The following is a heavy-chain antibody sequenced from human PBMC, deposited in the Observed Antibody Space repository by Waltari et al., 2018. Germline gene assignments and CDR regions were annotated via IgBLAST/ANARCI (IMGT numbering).Heavy chain of an antibody. Sequence: QVQLVESGGGVVQPGRSLRLSCAASGFTFSSYGMHWVRQAPGKGREWGATILYDINHKFYDDSVKGRFTISRDNSKNMLYLQMNSLRAEDTAVYYCAKADEYTYYYGLDVWGQGTTVTVSS. CDR3: AKADEYTYYYGLDV. CDR1: GFTFSSYG. J-gene: IGHJ6*02. CDR2: ILYDINHK. D-gene: IGHD1-1*01. V-gene: IGHV3-30*18.